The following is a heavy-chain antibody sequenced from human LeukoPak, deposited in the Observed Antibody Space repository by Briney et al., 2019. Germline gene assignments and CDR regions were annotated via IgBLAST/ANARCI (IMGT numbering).Heavy chain of an antibody. CDR2: ISSGSSTI. V-gene: IGHV3-48*02. Sequence: GGSLRLSCAASGFTFSSYSMNWVRQAPGKGLEWVSYISSGSSTIYSADSVKGRFTISRDNAKNSLCLQMNSLRDEDTAVYYCARENIVVVTAIRDAFDIWGQGTMVTVSS. D-gene: IGHD2-21*02. CDR1: GFTFSSYS. J-gene: IGHJ3*02. CDR3: ARENIVVVTAIRDAFDI.